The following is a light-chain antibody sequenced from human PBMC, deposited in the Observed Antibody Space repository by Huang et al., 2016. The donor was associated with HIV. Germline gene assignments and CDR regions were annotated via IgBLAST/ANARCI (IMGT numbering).Light chain of an antibody. CDR1: QAISNY. J-gene: IGKJ2*01. V-gene: IGKV1-39*01. CDR3: QQTDSTPYT. Sequence: IQMTQSPSSLSASVGDRVTITCRASQAISNYLNWYQQKPGKAPQLLIYATSTLKSGVPSRFSGRGSGAVYTLTISSLQPEDFATYYCQQTDSTPYTFGQGTILEIK. CDR2: ATS.